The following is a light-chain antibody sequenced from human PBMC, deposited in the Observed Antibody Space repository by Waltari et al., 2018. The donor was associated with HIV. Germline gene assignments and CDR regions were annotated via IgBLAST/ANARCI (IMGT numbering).Light chain of an antibody. V-gene: IGLV1-44*01. Sequence: QSVLTQSPSASGTPGQRVTISCSGSSSDIGSHTVNWYQQLPGTAPRLLIYTNNQRPSGVPDRFSGSKSGTSASLVISGLQSEDEADYFCAAWDDSLNGDVVFGGGTKLTVL. J-gene: IGLJ2*01. CDR1: SSDIGSHT. CDR3: AAWDDSLNGDVV. CDR2: TNN.